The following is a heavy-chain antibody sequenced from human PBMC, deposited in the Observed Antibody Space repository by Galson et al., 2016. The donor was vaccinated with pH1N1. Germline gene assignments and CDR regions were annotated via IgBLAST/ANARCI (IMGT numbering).Heavy chain of an antibody. Sequence: SVKVSCKVSGYTLSELAIHWVRQTPGKGLEWMGGFDPEDDKPFYAQTFEGRVTMTRSTSTSTVYMELSGLRSEDTALYYCVRGRGVLSFGDFWDAFDIWGQGTMVTVSS. V-gene: IGHV1-24*01. CDR2: FDPEDDKP. J-gene: IGHJ3*02. D-gene: IGHD3-10*01. CDR1: GYTLSELA. CDR3: VRGRGVLSFGDFWDAFDI.